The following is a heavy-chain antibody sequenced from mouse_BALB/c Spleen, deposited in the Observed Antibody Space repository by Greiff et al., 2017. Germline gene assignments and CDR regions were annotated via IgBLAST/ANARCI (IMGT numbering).Heavy chain of an antibody. CDR1: GYTFTSYT. D-gene: IGHD2-4*01. CDR2: INPSSGYT. J-gene: IGHJ3*01. V-gene: IGHV1-4*01. CDR3: ARNDYDWFAY. Sequence: VQLQQSGAELARPGASVKMSCKASGYTFTSYTLHWVKQRPGQGLEWIGYINPSSGYTYYNQKFKDKSTLTADKSSSTAYMQLSSLTSEDSAVSYCARNDYDWFAYWGQGTLVTVSA.